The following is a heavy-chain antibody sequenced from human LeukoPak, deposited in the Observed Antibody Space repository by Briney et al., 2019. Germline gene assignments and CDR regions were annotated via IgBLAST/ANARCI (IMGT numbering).Heavy chain of an antibody. V-gene: IGHV3-48*04. CDR2: ISSSGSTI. J-gene: IGHJ4*02. CDR1: GFTFNNYN. CDR3: ARVAFYYFDY. Sequence: QTGGSLRLSCAASGFTFNNYNMNWVRQAPGKGLEWVSYISSSGSTIYYADSVKGRFTISRDNAKNSLYLQMNSLRAEDTAVYYCARVAFYYFDYWGQGTLVTVSS.